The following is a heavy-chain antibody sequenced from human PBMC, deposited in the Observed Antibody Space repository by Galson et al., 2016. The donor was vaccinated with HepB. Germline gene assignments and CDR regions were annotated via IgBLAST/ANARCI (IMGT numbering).Heavy chain of an antibody. D-gene: IGHD6-19*01. CDR2: IYHSGGT. V-gene: IGHV4-34*01. Sequence: ETLSLTCAVYGGSFGAYNLSWIRQPPGKGLEWIGEIYHSGGTSYNPSLKSRVTILVDTSKTQFSLSLSSVTADDTAVYYCARPRSGPVGGNYYMDVWGQGTTVTVSS. CDR1: GGSFGAYN. CDR3: ARPRSGPVGGNYYMDV. J-gene: IGHJ6*02.